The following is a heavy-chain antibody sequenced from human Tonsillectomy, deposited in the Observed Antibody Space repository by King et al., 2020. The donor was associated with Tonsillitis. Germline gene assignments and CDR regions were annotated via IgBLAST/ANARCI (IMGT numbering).Heavy chain of an antibody. CDR2: IGTAGDT. J-gene: IGHJ4*02. D-gene: IGHD5-18*01. Sequence: VQLVESGGGLVQPGGSLRLSCAASGFTFSSYDMHWVRQATGKGLEWVSAIGTAGDTYYPGSVKGRFTISRENAKNPLYLQMNSLRAGDTAVYYCARGDTAMDAFDYWGQGTLVTVSS. V-gene: IGHV3-13*04. CDR1: GFTFSSYD. CDR3: ARGDTAMDAFDY.